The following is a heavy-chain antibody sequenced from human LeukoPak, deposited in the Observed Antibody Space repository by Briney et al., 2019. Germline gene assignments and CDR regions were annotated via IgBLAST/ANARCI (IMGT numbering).Heavy chain of an antibody. D-gene: IGHD3-10*01. CDR1: GFTVSAYA. CDR2: ISYDGSNK. CDR3: AKDREGLLWFGELFYY. J-gene: IGHJ4*02. V-gene: IGHV3-30*18. Sequence: GGSLRLSCAASGFTVSAYAMAWVRQAPGKGLEWVAVISYDGSNKYYADSVKGRFTISRDNSKNTLYLQMNSLRAEDTAVYYCAKDREGLLWFGELFYYWGQGTLVTVSS.